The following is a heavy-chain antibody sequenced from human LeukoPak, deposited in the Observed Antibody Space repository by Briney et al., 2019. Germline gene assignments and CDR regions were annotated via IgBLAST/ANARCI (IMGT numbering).Heavy chain of an antibody. Sequence: GGSLRLSCAASGFTFSSYSMNWVRQAPGKGLEWVSSISSSSSYIYYADSVKGRFTISRDNAKNSLYLQMNSLRAEDTAVYYCARGETRRFNYYASGSPSRDNWFDPWGQGTLVTVSS. D-gene: IGHD3-10*01. J-gene: IGHJ5*02. V-gene: IGHV3-21*01. CDR3: ARGETRRFNYYASGSPSRDNWFDP. CDR2: ISSSSSYI. CDR1: GFTFSSYS.